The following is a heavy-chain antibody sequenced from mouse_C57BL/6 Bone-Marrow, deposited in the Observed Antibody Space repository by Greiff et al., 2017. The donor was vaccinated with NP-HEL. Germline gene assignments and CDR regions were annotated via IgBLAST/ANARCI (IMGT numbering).Heavy chain of an antibody. CDR1: GYTFTSYG. V-gene: IGHV1-81*01. Sequence: VQLQQSGAELARPGASVKLSCKASGYTFTSYGISWVKQRTGQGLEWIGEIYPRSGNTYYNEKFKGKATLTADKSSSTAYMELRSLTSQDSAVYFCARGANPSYYGSSPYAMDYWGRGTSVTVSS. D-gene: IGHD1-1*01. J-gene: IGHJ4*01. CDR3: ARGANPSYYGSSPYAMDY. CDR2: IYPRSGNT.